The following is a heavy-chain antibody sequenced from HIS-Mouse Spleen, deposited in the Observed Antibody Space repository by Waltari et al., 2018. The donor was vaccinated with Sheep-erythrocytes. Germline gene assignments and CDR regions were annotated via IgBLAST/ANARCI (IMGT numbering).Heavy chain of an antibody. CDR3: ARGGIAVAGYYFDY. Sequence: EVQLVESGGGLVQPGGSVRLSCAASGFTFSSYAMQWVRQAPGKGLEYVSAIRSNGGSTYYANSVKGRFTISRDNSKNTLYLQMGSLRAEDMAVYYCARGGIAVAGYYFDYWGQGTLVTVSS. J-gene: IGHJ4*02. CDR1: GFTFSSYA. CDR2: IRSNGGST. V-gene: IGHV3-64*01. D-gene: IGHD6-19*01.